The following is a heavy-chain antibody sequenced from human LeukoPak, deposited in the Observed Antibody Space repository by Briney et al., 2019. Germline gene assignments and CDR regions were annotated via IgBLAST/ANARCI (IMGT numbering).Heavy chain of an antibody. CDR2: ISGGGGST. CDR3: AKEGAYSSGWQHYYFVY. D-gene: IGHD6-19*01. V-gene: IGHV3-23*01. J-gene: IGHJ4*02. Sequence: GGSLRLSCAASGFTFSSYAMSWVRQAPGKGLEWVSAISGGGGSTYYADSVKGRFTISRDNSKNTLYLQMNSLRAEDTAVYYCAKEGAYSSGWQHYYFVYWGQGTLVTVSS. CDR1: GFTFSSYA.